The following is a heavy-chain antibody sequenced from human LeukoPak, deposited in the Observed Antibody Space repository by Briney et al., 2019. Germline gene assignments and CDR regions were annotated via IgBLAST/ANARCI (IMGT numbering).Heavy chain of an antibody. V-gene: IGHV4-59*11. CDR1: VGSISSHY. J-gene: IGHJ4*02. Sequence: SETLSLTCTVSVGSISSHYWSWIRQTPGKGLEWIGYISYSGGTNYNPSLKSRVTISVDTSKSQFTLKLTSVTAADTAVYYCARDKKGASCYDYWGQGTLVTVSS. D-gene: IGHD2-2*01. CDR2: ISYSGGT. CDR3: ARDKKGASCYDY.